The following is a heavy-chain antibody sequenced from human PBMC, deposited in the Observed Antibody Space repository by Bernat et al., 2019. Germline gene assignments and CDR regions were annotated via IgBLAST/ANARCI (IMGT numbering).Heavy chain of an antibody. CDR3: ARERADYYDSSGHDAFDI. D-gene: IGHD3-22*01. J-gene: IGHJ3*02. V-gene: IGHV1-2*04. CDR1: GYTFTGYY. Sequence: QVQLVQSGADVKKPGASVKVSCKASGYTFTGYYMHWVRQAPGQGLEWMGWINPNSGGTNYAQKFQGWVTMTRETSISTAYMELSRLRSDDTAVYYCARERADYYDSSGHDAFDIWGQGTMVTVSS. CDR2: INPNSGGT.